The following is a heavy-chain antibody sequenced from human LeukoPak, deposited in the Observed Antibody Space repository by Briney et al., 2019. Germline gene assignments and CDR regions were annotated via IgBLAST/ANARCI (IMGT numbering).Heavy chain of an antibody. CDR2: IYSGGST. D-gene: IGHD5-18*01. CDR1: GFTVSSNY. CDR3: ARVGEYSYGYVLDY. J-gene: IGHJ4*02. V-gene: IGHV3-53*01. Sequence: PGGSLRLSCAASGFTVSSNYMSWVRQAPGKGLEWVSVIYSGGSTYYADSVKGRFTISRDNSKNTLYLQMNSLRAEDTAVYYCARVGEYSYGYVLDYWGQGTLVTVSS.